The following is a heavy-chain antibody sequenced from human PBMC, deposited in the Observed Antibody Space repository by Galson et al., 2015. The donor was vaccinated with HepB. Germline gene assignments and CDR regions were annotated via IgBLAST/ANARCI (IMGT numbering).Heavy chain of an antibody. D-gene: IGHD6-13*01. CDR1: GFTFSGSG. CDR3: TRPGYGSSWFLDYSHGMDI. CDR2: IRNRANNYAT. Sequence: SLRLSCAASGFTFSGSGIHWVRLASGKGLEWVGRIRNRANNYATAYAASVRGRFTVSRADPKNTAYLQMNSLKTEDTAVYHCTRPGYGSSWFLDYSHGMDIWGQGTTVIVS. V-gene: IGHV3-73*01. J-gene: IGHJ6*02.